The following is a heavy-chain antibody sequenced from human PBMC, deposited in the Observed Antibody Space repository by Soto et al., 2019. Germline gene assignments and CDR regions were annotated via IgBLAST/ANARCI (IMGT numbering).Heavy chain of an antibody. CDR1: GGSISSGGTGSY. V-gene: IGHV4-31*03. Sequence: QVQLQESGPGLVKPSQTLSLTCTVSGGSISSGGTGSYWTWIRQLPGKGLEWIGYIYYTGNTYYVPSLNSRPTISIDTPENQFALKLTSVTAADTAVYFCASGHDAYKVRYWGQGTLVTVSS. CDR2: IYYTGNT. J-gene: IGHJ4*02. CDR3: ASGHDAYKVRY. D-gene: IGHD1-1*01.